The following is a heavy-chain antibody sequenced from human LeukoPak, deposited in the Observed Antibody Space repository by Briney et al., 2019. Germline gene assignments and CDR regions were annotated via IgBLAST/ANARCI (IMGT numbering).Heavy chain of an antibody. CDR2: ISASGGST. D-gene: IGHD1-26*01. J-gene: IGHJ3*02. V-gene: IGHV3-23*01. Sequence: SGGSLRLSCAASGFTFSNYWMSWVRQAPGKGLEWVSGISASGGSTYYADSVKGRFTISRDNSKNTLYLQMNSLRAEDTAVYYCAKGGSYSLSHAFDIWGQGTMVTASS. CDR3: AKGGSYSLSHAFDI. CDR1: GFTFSNYW.